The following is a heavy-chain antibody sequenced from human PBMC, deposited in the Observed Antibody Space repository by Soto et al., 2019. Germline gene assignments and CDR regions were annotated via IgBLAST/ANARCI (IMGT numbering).Heavy chain of an antibody. CDR3: ARAYGGNPALFDP. CDR2: ISGSGGST. CDR1: GITFSSYA. V-gene: IGHV3-23*01. D-gene: IGHD4-17*01. Sequence: GGSLRLSCAASGITFSSYAMSWVRQAPGKGLEWVSAISGSGGSTYYADSVKGRFTFSRDNSKNTLYLQMNSLRAEDTAVYYCARAYGGNPALFDPWGQGTLVTVPQ. J-gene: IGHJ5*02.